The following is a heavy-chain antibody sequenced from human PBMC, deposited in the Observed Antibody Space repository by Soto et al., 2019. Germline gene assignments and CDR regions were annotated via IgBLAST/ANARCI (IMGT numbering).Heavy chain of an antibody. CDR1: GGAFSNFA. V-gene: IGHV1-69*01. CDR3: VRGGSGSRGDY. Sequence: QVQLVQSGAEMMKPGSSVKVSCKTSGGAFSNFAVSWVRQAPGQGLEWVGGITPILGTPSYAQKFQGRVTITADVSTTSAYMEITSLTAEDTALYYCVRGGSGSRGDYWAQGTLVTVSS. CDR2: ITPILGTP. J-gene: IGHJ4*02. D-gene: IGHD3-10*01.